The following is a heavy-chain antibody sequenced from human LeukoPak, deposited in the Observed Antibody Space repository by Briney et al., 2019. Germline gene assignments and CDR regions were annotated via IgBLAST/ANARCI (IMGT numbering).Heavy chain of an antibody. CDR2: INLNSGGT. CDR3: ARDSAAAGGLSFDY. D-gene: IGHD6-13*01. CDR1: GYSFIGYY. V-gene: IGHV1-2*02. J-gene: IGHJ4*02. Sequence: ASVKVSCKASGYSFIGYYMHWVRQAPGQGLEWMGCINLNSGGTKYAQKFQGRVTMTRDTTISTVYMELSRLRSDDTAVYYCARDSAAAGGLSFDYWGQGTLATVSS.